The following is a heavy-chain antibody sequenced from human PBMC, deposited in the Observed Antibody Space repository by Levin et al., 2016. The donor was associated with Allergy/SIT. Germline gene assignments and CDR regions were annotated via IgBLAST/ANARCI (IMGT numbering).Heavy chain of an antibody. V-gene: IGHV5-51*01. J-gene: IGHJ3*02. CDR2: IYPGDFQT. CDR1: GYTFNDYW. CDR3: ARGTTMIVVVITSRDDAFDI. D-gene: IGHD3-22*01. Sequence: GESLKISCKGSGYTFNDYWIGWVRQMPGKGFEWMAIIYPGDFQTRYTPSFQGQVTISADNSVSTAYLQWSSLKASDTAMYYCARGTTMIVVVITSRDDAFDIWGQGTMVTVSS.